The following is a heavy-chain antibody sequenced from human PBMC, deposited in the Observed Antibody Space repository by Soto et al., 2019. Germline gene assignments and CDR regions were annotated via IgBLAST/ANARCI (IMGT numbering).Heavy chain of an antibody. Sequence: ASVKVSCKASGYTFTGYYMHWVRQAPGQGLEWMGWINPNSGGTNYAQKFQGWVTMTRDTSISTAYMELSRLRSDDTSVYYCARGNNEWEGFDYWGQGTLVTVSS. V-gene: IGHV1-2*04. CDR1: GYTFTGYY. CDR3: ARGNNEWEGFDY. CDR2: INPNSGGT. D-gene: IGHD1-26*01. J-gene: IGHJ4*02.